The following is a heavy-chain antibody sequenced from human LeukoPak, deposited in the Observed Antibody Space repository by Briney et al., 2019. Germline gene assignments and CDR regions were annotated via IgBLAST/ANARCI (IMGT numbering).Heavy chain of an antibody. Sequence: SETLSLTCTVSGGSISSYYWSWIRQPPGKGLEWIGYIYYSGSTNYNPSLKSRVTISVDKSKNQFSLKLSSVTAADTAVYYCARDLRESHYYYYYGMDVWGQGTTVTVSS. J-gene: IGHJ6*02. D-gene: IGHD3-10*01. V-gene: IGHV4-59*12. CDR2: IYYSGST. CDR3: ARDLRESHYYYYYGMDV. CDR1: GGSISSYY.